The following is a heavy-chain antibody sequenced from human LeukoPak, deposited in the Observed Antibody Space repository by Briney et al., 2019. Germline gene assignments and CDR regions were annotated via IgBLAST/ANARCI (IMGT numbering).Heavy chain of an antibody. CDR2: IYPGDSDT. Sequence: GESLKISCEGSGYSFTNYWIGWVRQMPGKGLEWMGIIYPGDSDTRYSPSFQGQVTISADKSISTAYLQWSSLKASDTAMYYCARANLGYCTNGVCPLRYWGQGTLVTVSS. V-gene: IGHV5-51*01. D-gene: IGHD2-8*01. CDR1: GYSFTNYW. J-gene: IGHJ4*02. CDR3: ARANLGYCTNGVCPLRY.